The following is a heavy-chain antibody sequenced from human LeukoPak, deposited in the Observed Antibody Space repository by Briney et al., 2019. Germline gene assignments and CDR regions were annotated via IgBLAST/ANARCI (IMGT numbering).Heavy chain of an antibody. CDR3: AKDRGEQWLVTSFDY. CDR2: ISYDGSNK. V-gene: IGHV3-30*18. Sequence: GGSLRPSCAASGFTFSSYGMHWVRQAPGKGLEWVAVISYDGSNKYYVDSEKGRFTISRDNSKNTLYLQMNSLRPEDTAVYYCAKDRGEQWLVTSFDYWGQGTLVTVSS. J-gene: IGHJ4*02. D-gene: IGHD6-19*01. CDR1: GFTFSSYG.